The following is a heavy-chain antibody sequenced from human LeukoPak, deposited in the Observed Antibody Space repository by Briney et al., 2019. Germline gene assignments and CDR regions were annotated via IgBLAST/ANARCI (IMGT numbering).Heavy chain of an antibody. V-gene: IGHV3-66*01. D-gene: IGHD3-22*01. CDR2: IYSGGST. CDR3: ARVLYYYESSGYYYYYGMDV. J-gene: IGHJ6*02. CDR1: GFTVSSNY. Sequence: PGGSLRLFCAASGFTVSSNYMSWVRQAPGKGLEWVSVIYSGGSTYYADSVKGRFTISRDNSKNTLYLQMNSLRAEDTAVYYCARVLYYYESSGYYYYYGMDVWGQGTTVTVSS.